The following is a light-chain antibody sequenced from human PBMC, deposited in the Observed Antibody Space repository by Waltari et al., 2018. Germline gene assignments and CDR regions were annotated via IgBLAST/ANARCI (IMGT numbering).Light chain of an antibody. Sequence: SVLTQPPSASGTPGQTVTIPCSGSSSNIGGNLVYWYHQRPGMAPPLHIYKTNQRPSGVPARFSGSKSGTSASLAISGLRSDDEAEYYCAAWDDNLTGPLFGGGTKVTVL. CDR1: SSNIGGNL. V-gene: IGLV1-47*01. CDR2: KTN. J-gene: IGLJ3*02. CDR3: AAWDDNLTGPL.